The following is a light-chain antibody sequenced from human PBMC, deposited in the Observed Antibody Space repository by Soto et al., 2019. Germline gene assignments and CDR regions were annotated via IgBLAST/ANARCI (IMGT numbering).Light chain of an antibody. CDR1: HSVSNY. Sequence: EIVLTPSPATLSLSPVEGATLSCRASHSVSNYLAWYQQKPGQAPRLLIYDASIRATGIPARFSGSGSGTDFTLFISSLEPEDFAAYYCQQRRTFGQGTKVDIK. CDR3: QQRRT. CDR2: DAS. J-gene: IGKJ1*01. V-gene: IGKV3-11*01.